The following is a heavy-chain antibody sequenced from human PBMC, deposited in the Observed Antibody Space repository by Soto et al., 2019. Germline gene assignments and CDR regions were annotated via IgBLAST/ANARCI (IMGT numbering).Heavy chain of an antibody. V-gene: IGHV3-23*01. D-gene: IGHD2-2*01. CDR2: ISGRGGTT. J-gene: IGHJ3*02. Sequence: DVQLLESGGGLIQPGGSLRVSCAASGFTFNNYAMTWVRQAPGRGLEWVSTISGRGGTTDYADSVKGRFTISRDNFKITLDLQMKSLRAEATAVYYCAKIGFSSTICPANGAFDIWGQGTMVTVSS. CDR3: AKIGFSSTICPANGAFDI. CDR1: GFTFNNYA.